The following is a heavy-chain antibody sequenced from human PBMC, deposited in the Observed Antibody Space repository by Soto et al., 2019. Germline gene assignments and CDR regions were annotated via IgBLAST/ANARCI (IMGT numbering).Heavy chain of an antibody. Sequence: GGSLRLSCAASGFTFSRYSMNWVRQAPGKGLEWISYITNSSSYKYYADSVKGRFTISRDNAKNSLYLQMNSLRAEDTAVYYCARIDCSGGSCYSHYYYYMDVWGKGTTVTVSS. CDR1: GFTFSRYS. CDR2: ITNSSSYK. J-gene: IGHJ6*03. D-gene: IGHD2-15*01. V-gene: IGHV3-21*01. CDR3: ARIDCSGGSCYSHYYYYMDV.